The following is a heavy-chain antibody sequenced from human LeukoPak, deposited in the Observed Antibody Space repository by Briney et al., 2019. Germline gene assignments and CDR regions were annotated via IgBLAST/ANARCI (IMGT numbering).Heavy chain of an antibody. V-gene: IGHV4-59*13. D-gene: IGHD1-1*01. CDR1: GGSISTYY. Sequence: SETLSLTCTVSGGSISTYYWSWIRQPPGKGLEWIGYIHYSGYTSYSPSLKSRITISVDTSKNQLSLILNSVTAADTAVYYCAREYSAFEIWGQGTMVTVSS. J-gene: IGHJ3*02. CDR2: IHYSGYT. CDR3: AREYSAFEI.